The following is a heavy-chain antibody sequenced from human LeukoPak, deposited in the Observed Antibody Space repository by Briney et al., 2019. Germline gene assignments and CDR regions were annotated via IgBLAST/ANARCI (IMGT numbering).Heavy chain of an antibody. Sequence: ASVKVSCKASGYTFTGYYMHWVRRAPGQGLEWMGWINPNSGGTNYAQKFQGRVTMTRDTSISTAYMELSRLRSDDTAVYYCARVYYYDSSGLYYFDYWGQGTLVTVSS. J-gene: IGHJ4*02. CDR3: ARVYYYDSSGLYYFDY. CDR2: INPNSGGT. D-gene: IGHD3-22*01. V-gene: IGHV1-2*02. CDR1: GYTFTGYY.